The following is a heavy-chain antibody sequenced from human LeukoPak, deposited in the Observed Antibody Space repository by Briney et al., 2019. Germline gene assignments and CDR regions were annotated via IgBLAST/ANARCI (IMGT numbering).Heavy chain of an antibody. V-gene: IGHV3-30*18. CDR2: ISYDGSNK. J-gene: IGHJ4*02. Sequence: GRSLRLSCAASGFTFSSYGMHWVRQAPGKGLEWVAVISYDGSNKYYADSVKSRFTISRDNSKNTLYLQMNSLRAEDTAVYYCAKEDYYGSGSPPFDYWGQGTLVTVSS. D-gene: IGHD3-10*01. CDR1: GFTFSSYG. CDR3: AKEDYYGSGSPPFDY.